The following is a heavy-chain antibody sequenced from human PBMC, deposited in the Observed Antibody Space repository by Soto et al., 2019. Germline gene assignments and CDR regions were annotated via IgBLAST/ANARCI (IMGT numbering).Heavy chain of an antibody. CDR2: IDPSDSYT. CDR3: ARVHKNWFDS. CDR1: GYNFTAFW. J-gene: IGHJ5*01. Sequence: PGESLKISCKASGYNFTAFWIHWVRQMPGKGLEWLGKIDPSDSYTNYSPSFEGHVTISTDNSITTAYLQWSSLGASDTALYFCARVHKNWFDSWAQGTMVTVSS. V-gene: IGHV5-10-1*01.